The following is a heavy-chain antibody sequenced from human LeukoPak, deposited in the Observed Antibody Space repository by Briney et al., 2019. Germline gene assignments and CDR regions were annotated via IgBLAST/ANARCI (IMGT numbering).Heavy chain of an antibody. CDR2: IRYDGSNK. V-gene: IGHV3-30*02. CDR3: AKDRPDIVVVPAAIAGNDY. Sequence: PGGSLRLSCAASGFTFSSYGMHWVRQAPGKGLEWVAFIRYDGSNKYYADSVKGRFTISRDNSKNTLYLQMNSLRAEDTSVYYCAKDRPDIVVVPAAIAGNDYWGQGTLVTVSS. D-gene: IGHD2-2*02. CDR1: GFTFSSYG. J-gene: IGHJ4*02.